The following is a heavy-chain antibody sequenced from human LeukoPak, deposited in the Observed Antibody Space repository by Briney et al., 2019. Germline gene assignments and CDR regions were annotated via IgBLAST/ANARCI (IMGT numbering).Heavy chain of an antibody. CDR3: ARTNYAWGETDY. CDR1: GFTFTSSA. J-gene: IGHJ4*02. V-gene: IGHV1-58*02. CDR2: IVVGSGNT. Sequence: SVKVSCKASGFTFTSSAMQWVRQARGQRLEWIGWIVVGSGNTNYAQKFQERVTITRDMSTSTAYMELSSLRSEDTAVYYCARTNYAWGETDYWGQGTLVTVSS. D-gene: IGHD4/OR15-4a*01.